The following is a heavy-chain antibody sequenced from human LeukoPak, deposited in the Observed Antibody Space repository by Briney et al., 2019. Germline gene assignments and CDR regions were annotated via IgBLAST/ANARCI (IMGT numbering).Heavy chain of an antibody. CDR3: ATAGGPYLDILTGFGLDAFGS. J-gene: IGHJ3*02. V-gene: IGHV3-23*01. CDR1: GFTFGSYA. Sequence: GGSLRLSCAASGFTFGSYALSWVRQAPGKGLEWVSAISGSGGSTHYADSVKGRFTISRDNSKNTLFLQMNSLRAEDTAVYYCATAGGPYLDILTGFGLDAFGSWVEGTMVTVCS. D-gene: IGHD3-9*01. CDR2: ISGSGGST.